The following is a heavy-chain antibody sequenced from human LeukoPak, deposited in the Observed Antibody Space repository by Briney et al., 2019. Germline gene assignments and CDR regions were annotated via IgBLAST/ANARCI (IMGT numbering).Heavy chain of an antibody. CDR3: ARDQGYSGYDAFDP. J-gene: IGHJ5*02. Sequence: GASVKVSCKASGYTFSSYAMNWVRQAPGQGLEWMGWINPNSGGTNYAQKFQGRVTMTRDTSISTAYMELSRLRSDDTAVYYCARDQGYSGYDAFDPWGQGTLVTVSS. CDR2: INPNSGGT. V-gene: IGHV1-2*02. CDR1: GYTFSSYA. D-gene: IGHD5-12*01.